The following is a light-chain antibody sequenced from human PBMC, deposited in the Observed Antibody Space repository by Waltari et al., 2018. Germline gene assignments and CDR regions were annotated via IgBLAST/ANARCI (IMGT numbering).Light chain of an antibody. CDR2: DAS. CDR3: QQYDNLLFT. J-gene: IGKJ3*01. Sequence: DIQMTQSPSSLSASVGDRVTITCQASQDISNYLNWYQQKRGKAPKLLIYDASNLETGVPSRFSGSGSGTDFTFTISSLQPEDIATYYCQQYDNLLFTFGPGTKVDIK. CDR1: QDISNY. V-gene: IGKV1-33*01.